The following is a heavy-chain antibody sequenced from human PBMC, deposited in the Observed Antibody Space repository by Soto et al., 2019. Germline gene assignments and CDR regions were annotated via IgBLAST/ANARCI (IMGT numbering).Heavy chain of an antibody. J-gene: IGHJ5*02. CDR3: ATVAPHSYNWVDP. Sequence: EVHLVESGGGLVQPGGSLRLSCAASGFTFSTYWMHWVRQAPGKGLVWVSRINADGTTTPYADSVKGRFTISRDNAKKTLDLRMNSLRAEDTAVYVCATVAPHSYNWVDPWSQGTLVTISS. CDR2: INADGTTT. V-gene: IGHV3-74*01. CDR1: GFTFSTYW. D-gene: IGHD3-3*02.